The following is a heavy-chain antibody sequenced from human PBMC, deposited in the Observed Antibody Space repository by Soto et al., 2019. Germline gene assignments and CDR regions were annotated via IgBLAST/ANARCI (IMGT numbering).Heavy chain of an antibody. CDR1: GYSFTNYW. V-gene: IGHV5-51*01. Sequence: EVQLVQSGAEVKKPGESLQISCKGSGYSFTNYWIGWVRQMPGKGLEWMGIIYPGDSDTRYSPSFQGQVTISADKSISTAYLQWSSLKASDTAIYYCARQSSGYDSPSDSWGQGTLVTVSS. CDR3: ARQSSGYDSPSDS. CDR2: IYPGDSDT. D-gene: IGHD5-12*01. J-gene: IGHJ4*02.